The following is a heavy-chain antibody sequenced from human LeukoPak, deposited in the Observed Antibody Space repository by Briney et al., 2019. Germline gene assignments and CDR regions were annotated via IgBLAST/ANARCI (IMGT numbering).Heavy chain of an antibody. CDR2: ISYDGSSK. J-gene: IGHJ4*02. Sequence: PGGSLRLSCAASGFTFSSYGMHWVRQAPGKGLEWVAVISYDGSSKYYADSVKGRFTISRDNSKNTLYLQMNSLRAEDTAVYYCAKGPNTEYSRGWYFDYWGQGTLVTVSS. V-gene: IGHV3-30*18. CDR1: GFTFSSYG. D-gene: IGHD6-19*01. CDR3: AKGPNTEYSRGWYFDY.